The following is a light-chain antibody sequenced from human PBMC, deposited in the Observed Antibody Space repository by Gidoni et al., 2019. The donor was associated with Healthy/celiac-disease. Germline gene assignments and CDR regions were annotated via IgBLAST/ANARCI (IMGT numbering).Light chain of an antibody. CDR2: DAS. CDR1: QRISSW. V-gene: IGKV1-5*01. Sequence: DIQMTQSPSTLSASVGDRVTITCRASQRISSWLAWYQQKPGTAPKLLIYDASSLASGVPSRFSGCGSGTEFTLTISSLQPDDFATYYCQQYNSYPYTFGQGTKLEIK. CDR3: QQYNSYPYT. J-gene: IGKJ2*01.